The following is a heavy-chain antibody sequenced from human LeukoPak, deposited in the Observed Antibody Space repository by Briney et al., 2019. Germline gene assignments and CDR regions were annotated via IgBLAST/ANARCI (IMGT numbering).Heavy chain of an antibody. CDR1: DGSISSGSYY. CDR3: AKDWSIFGARDWFDP. J-gene: IGHJ5*02. V-gene: IGHV4-61*02. Sequence: PSETLSLTCTVSDGSISSGSYYWSWIRQSAGKGLEWIGRIYATGSTSYNPSLMSRVTISRDTSKNQFSLNLTSVTAADTAVYYCAKDWSIFGARDWFDPWGQGTLVTVSS. CDR2: IYATGST. D-gene: IGHD3-3*01.